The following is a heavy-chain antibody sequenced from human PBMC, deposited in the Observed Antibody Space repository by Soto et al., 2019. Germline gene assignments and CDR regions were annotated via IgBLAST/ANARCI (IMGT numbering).Heavy chain of an antibody. CDR1: GFTFSSYA. J-gene: IGHJ3*02. D-gene: IGHD3-16*01. Sequence: EVQLLESGGGLVQPGGSLRLSCAASGFTFSSYAMSWVRQAPGKGLEWVSAISGSGGSTYYADSVKGRFTISRDNSKNTLYLQMNSLRAEDTAVYYCARPRYPPLQAFDIWGQGTMVTVSS. V-gene: IGHV3-23*01. CDR3: ARPRYPPLQAFDI. CDR2: ISGSGGST.